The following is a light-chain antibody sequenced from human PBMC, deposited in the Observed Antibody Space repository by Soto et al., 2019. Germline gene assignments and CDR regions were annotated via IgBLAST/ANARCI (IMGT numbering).Light chain of an antibody. V-gene: IGKV3-20*01. CDR3: QQYGSSSYT. J-gene: IGKJ2*01. Sequence: DIELTQSPDTLSLSPGERATLSCRASQSVSSNYLAWYQQKPGQAPRLLIYGASTRATGIPDRFSGSGSGTHFTLTISRLEHEDFAVYYCQQYGSSSYTFGQGTRREIK. CDR1: QSVSSNY. CDR2: GAS.